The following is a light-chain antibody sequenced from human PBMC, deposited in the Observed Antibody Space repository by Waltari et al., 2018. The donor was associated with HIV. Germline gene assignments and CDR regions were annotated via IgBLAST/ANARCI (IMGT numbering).Light chain of an antibody. V-gene: IGKV3-15*01. CDR3: QQYNNWLT. Sequence: IVMTQSPATLSVSHGERATLSCRASQSVSNKLAWYQQKPGQAPRLLMYDASTRVTGIPARVSGSGSGTDFTLTISSLQSGDFAIYYCQQYNNWLTFGGGTKVEIK. CDR2: DAS. J-gene: IGKJ4*01. CDR1: QSVSNK.